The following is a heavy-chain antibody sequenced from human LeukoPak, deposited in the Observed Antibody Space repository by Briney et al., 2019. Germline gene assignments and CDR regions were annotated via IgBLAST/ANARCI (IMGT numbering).Heavy chain of an antibody. CDR3: AKRGAEVGTTVAPGDY. D-gene: IGHD1-26*01. CDR1: GFTFSSNG. V-gene: IGHV3-23*01. CDR2: ISDSGGGA. J-gene: IGHJ4*02. Sequence: GGSLRLSCAASGFTFSSNGMTWVRQAPGKGLEWVSTISDSGGGAYYADSVKGRFTISRDNSKNTLYLQMSSLRAEDTAVYYCAKRGAEVGTTVAPGDYWGQGTLLTVSS.